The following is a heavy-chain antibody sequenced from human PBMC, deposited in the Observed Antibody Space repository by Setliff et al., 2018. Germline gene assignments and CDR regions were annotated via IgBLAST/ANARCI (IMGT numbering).Heavy chain of an antibody. CDR1: GGSISSYY. D-gene: IGHD6-19*01. J-gene: IGHJ4*02. Sequence: SETLSLTCTVSGGSISSYYWTWIRQPPGKGLEWIGYIYSSGRTNYNPSLKSRVTLSVDTSNNQFSLKVSSVTAADTAVYYCARGVSSVSWTPRYWGRGILVTVSS. CDR3: ARGVSSVSWTPRY. CDR2: IYSSGRT. V-gene: IGHV4-4*08.